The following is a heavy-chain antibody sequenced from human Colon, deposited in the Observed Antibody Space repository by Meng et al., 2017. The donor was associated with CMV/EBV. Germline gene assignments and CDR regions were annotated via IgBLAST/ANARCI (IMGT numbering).Heavy chain of an antibody. CDR3: DRESQDYYFDN. D-gene: IGHD3/OR15-3a*01. CDR2: IYYTGKT. CDR1: GDSIRRSSSYY. V-gene: IGHV4-39*07. J-gene: IGHJ4*02. Sequence: SETLSLTCTVSGDSIRRSSSYYWGWIRQPPGKGLEWIGSIYYTGKTYYIPSFESRVAISLDTSKTQFSLQLSPVTAADRAVYYCDRESQDYYFDNWGQGMRVTVSS.